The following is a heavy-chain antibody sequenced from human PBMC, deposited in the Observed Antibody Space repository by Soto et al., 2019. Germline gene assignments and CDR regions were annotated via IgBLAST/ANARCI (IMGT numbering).Heavy chain of an antibody. D-gene: IGHD2-21*01. Sequence: QVQLVQSGAEVKKTGAAVKVSCQASVYTFTDYAMHWVRQAPGQRLEWMGWISNGNGHTKYSQNFQGRVTITSDTAATTAYIEMSIPRTHDTAVYYCAKGSQMWRRDYWGQGTLVTVSS. CDR3: AKGSQMWRRDY. CDR1: VYTFTDYA. J-gene: IGHJ4*02. CDR2: ISNGNGHT. V-gene: IGHV1-3*04.